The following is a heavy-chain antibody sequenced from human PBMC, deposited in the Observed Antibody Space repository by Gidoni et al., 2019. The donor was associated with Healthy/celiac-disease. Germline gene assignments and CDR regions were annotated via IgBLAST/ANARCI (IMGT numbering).Heavy chain of an antibody. Sequence: EVQLVESGGGLVQPGGSLRLSCAASGFTFSSYDMHWVRQATGKGLEWVSAIGTAGDTYYPGSVKGRFTISRENAKNSLYLQMNSLRAGDTAVYYCARGAVITMIANDAFDIWGQGTMVTVSS. J-gene: IGHJ3*02. D-gene: IGHD3-22*01. CDR1: GFTFSSYD. CDR3: ARGAVITMIANDAFDI. V-gene: IGHV3-13*01. CDR2: IGTAGDT.